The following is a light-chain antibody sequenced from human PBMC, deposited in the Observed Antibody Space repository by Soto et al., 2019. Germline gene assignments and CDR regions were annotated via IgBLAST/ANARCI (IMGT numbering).Light chain of an antibody. CDR2: GTS. CDR3: QQYGSSLFT. CDR1: QSVSSKY. J-gene: IGKJ3*01. Sequence: EIVLTQSPGTLSLSPGERATLSCRASQSVSSKYLAWYQQKPGQAHRVLIYGTSIRASGVPERFSGGGSGTDFTLTITRLEPEDFAVYYCQQYGSSLFTFGPGTKVDFK. V-gene: IGKV3-20*01.